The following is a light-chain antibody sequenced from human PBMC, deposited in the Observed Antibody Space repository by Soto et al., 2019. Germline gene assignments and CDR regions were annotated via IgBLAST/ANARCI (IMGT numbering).Light chain of an antibody. CDR1: SSNIGAGYS. J-gene: IGLJ2*01. Sequence: QSALTQPPSVSGAPGQRVTISCTGSSSNIGAGYSVHWYQQLPGTAPKVVIFGSSNRPSGVPDRFSGSKSGTSASLAITGLQAEDEADYYCQSYDSSLTGIFGGGTQLTVL. CDR2: GSS. CDR3: QSYDSSLTGI. V-gene: IGLV1-40*01.